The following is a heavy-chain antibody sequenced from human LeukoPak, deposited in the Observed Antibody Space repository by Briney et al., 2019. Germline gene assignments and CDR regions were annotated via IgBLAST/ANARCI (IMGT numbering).Heavy chain of an antibody. CDR1: GGSISRYY. D-gene: IGHD4-17*01. Sequence: SETLSLTCTVSGGSISRYYWSWLRQPAGKGLEWIGRIYTSGSTNYNPSRKSRVTISVDKSKNQFSLKLSSVTAADTAVYYCARDRYGAIDAFDIWGQGTMVTVSS. V-gene: IGHV4-4*07. J-gene: IGHJ3*02. CDR2: IYTSGST. CDR3: ARDRYGAIDAFDI.